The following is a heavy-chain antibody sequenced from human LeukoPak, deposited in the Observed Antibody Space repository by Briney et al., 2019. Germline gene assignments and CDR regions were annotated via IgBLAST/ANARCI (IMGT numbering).Heavy chain of an antibody. J-gene: IGHJ4*02. Sequence: GGSLRLSCAASGFTFSSYWMNWARQAPGKGLEWAANINQDGSGKYYVDSVKGRFTLSRDNARNSLYLQMNSLRVEDTAVYYCARDLRGLGDFDSWGQGTLVTVSS. CDR2: INQDGSGK. CDR1: GFTFSSYW. V-gene: IGHV3-7*04. CDR3: ARDLRGLGDFDS. D-gene: IGHD3-16*01.